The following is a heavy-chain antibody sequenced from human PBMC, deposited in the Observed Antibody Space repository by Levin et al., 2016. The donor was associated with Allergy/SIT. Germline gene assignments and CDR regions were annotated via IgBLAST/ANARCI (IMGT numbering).Heavy chain of an antibody. CDR1: GGSIGSSSYY. Sequence: SETLSLTCTVSGGSIGSSSYYWSWIRQPAGKGLEWIGHIYTSGSTNYNPSLKSRVTISIDTSENQFSLKLSSVTAADTAVYYCVAVGVATTILDYWGQGTLVTVSS. CDR2: IYTSGST. V-gene: IGHV4-61*09. J-gene: IGHJ4*02. D-gene: IGHD5-12*01. CDR3: VAVGVATTILDY.